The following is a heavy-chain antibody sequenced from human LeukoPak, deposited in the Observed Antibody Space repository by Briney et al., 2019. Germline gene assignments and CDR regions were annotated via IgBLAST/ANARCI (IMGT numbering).Heavy chain of an antibody. D-gene: IGHD3-9*01. CDR2: INHSGST. J-gene: IGHJ4*02. CDR1: GGSFSGYY. CDR3: ARGEGYYDILTGYYIY. V-gene: IGHV4-34*01. Sequence: SETLSLTCAVYGGSFSGYYWSWIRQPPGKGLEWIGEINHSGSTNYNPSLKSRVTISVDTSKNQFSLKLSSVTAADTAVYYCARGEGYYDILTGYYIYWGQGTLVTVSS.